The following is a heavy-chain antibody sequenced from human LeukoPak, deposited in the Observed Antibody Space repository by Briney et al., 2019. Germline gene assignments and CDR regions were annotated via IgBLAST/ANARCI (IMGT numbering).Heavy chain of an antibody. Sequence: PGRSLRLSCAASGFTFRSNGIHWVRQDPGKGLEWVAVISFDGSNKYYADSVKGRVTISRDNSKNMVYLLLNSLRIEDTALYYCAKDGEIGSYQGGGMDVWGQGTTVTVSS. CDR3: AKDGEIGSYQGGGMDV. V-gene: IGHV3-30*18. D-gene: IGHD1-26*01. J-gene: IGHJ6*02. CDR1: GFTFRSNG. CDR2: ISFDGSNK.